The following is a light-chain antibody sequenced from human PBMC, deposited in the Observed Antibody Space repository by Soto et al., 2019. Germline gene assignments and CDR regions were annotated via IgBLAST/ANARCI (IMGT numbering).Light chain of an antibody. CDR3: QKYNNGPPVT. Sequence: DIQMTQSPSSLSASVGDRVTITCRASQGISNYLAWYQQKPGQVPKLLIYAAYTLQSGFPSRFSGSGSGTDFTLTISSLQPEDVGSYYCQKYNNGPPVTFGPGTKVDIK. CDR1: QGISNY. J-gene: IGKJ3*01. V-gene: IGKV1-27*01. CDR2: AAY.